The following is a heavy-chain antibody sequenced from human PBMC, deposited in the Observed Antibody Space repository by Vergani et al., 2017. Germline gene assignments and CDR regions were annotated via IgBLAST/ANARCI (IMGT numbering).Heavy chain of an antibody. CDR3: ARDLSLDV. Sequence: QVQLQESGPGLVKPSETLSLTCTVSGGSISGYYWTWIRQPPGKGLEWIGYIYDSGSTNYNPSLKSRVTISVDTSKNQFSLKLSSVSAADTAVYYCARDLSLDVWGQGTTVTVSS. V-gene: IGHV4-59*01. J-gene: IGHJ6*02. CDR2: IYDSGST. CDR1: GGSISGYY.